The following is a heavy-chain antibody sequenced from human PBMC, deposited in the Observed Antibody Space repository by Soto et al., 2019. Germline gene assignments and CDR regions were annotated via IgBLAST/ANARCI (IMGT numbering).Heavy chain of an antibody. CDR1: GFTFSNAW. D-gene: IGHD3-3*01. Sequence: GGSLRLSCAASGFTFSNAWMSWVRQAPGKGLEWVGRIKSKTDGGTTDYAAPVKGRFTISRDDSKNTLYLQMNSLKTEDTAVYYCTTGPYDFWSAGDYWGQGTLVTVSS. CDR2: IKSKTDGGTT. V-gene: IGHV3-15*01. CDR3: TTGPYDFWSAGDY. J-gene: IGHJ4*02.